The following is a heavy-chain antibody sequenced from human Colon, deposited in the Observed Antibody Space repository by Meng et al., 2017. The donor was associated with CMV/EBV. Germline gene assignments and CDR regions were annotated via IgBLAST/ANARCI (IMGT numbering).Heavy chain of an antibody. V-gene: IGHV1-46*01. D-gene: IGHD1-14*01. CDR2: MNPSSGGT. J-gene: IGHJ5*01. CDR3: ARRPHGNPNKWFDS. CDR1: GHTFTNFY. Sequence: ASVKVSCKASGHTFTNFYMHWIRQAPGQGLEWMGIMNPSSGGTSYAEKFQGRIILIRDTSTSKLYMELSSLRSEDTAVYYCARRPHGNPNKWFDSWGQGTLVTVSS.